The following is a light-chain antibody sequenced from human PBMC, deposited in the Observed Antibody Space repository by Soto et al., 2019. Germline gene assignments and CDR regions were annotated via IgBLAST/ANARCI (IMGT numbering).Light chain of an antibody. CDR1: QSVSSY. V-gene: IGKV3-11*01. CDR3: QQRSNWIT. Sequence: EIALTHSPGTLSLSPGERATLSCSASQSVSSYLAWYQQKPGQAPRLLIYDASNRATGIPARFSGSGSGTDFTLTISSLEPEDFAVYYCQQRSNWITFGQGTRLEIK. CDR2: DAS. J-gene: IGKJ5*01.